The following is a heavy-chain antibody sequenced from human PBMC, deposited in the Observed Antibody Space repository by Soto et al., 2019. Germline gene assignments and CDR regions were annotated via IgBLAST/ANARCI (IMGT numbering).Heavy chain of an antibody. CDR1: GFTFSSFA. CDR2: ISSSGDNT. Sequence: GGSLRLSCAASGFTFSSFAMSWVRQAPGKGLEWVSAISSSGDNTYYADSVKGRFTISRDNSKNTLYLELNSLRAEDTAVYYSEVYFDRYSFDSWGQGTLVTVSS. V-gene: IGHV3-23*01. J-gene: IGHJ4*02. D-gene: IGHD3-22*01. CDR3: EVYFDRYSFDS.